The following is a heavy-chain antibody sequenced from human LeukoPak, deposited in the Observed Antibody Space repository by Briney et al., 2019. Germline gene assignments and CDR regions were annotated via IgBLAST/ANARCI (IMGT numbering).Heavy chain of an antibody. J-gene: IGHJ4*02. V-gene: IGHV3-33*01. CDR3: ARSYYYDSSHTVDY. Sequence: SGFTFSSXXXXWVRXXPGKXXXXXXFIWYDGSNKYYADSVKGRFTISRDNSKNTLYLQMNSLRAEDTAVYYCARSYYYDSSHTVDYWGQGTLVTVSS. CDR2: IWYDGSNK. CDR1: GFTFSSXX. D-gene: IGHD3-22*01.